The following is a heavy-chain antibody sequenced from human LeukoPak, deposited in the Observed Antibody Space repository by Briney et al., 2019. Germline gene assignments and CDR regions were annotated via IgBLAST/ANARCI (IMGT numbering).Heavy chain of an antibody. D-gene: IGHD6-19*01. V-gene: IGHV1-2*02. CDR2: IDPNSGDT. Sequence: ASVKVSCKPSGYTFTGYYMHWVRQAPGQGLEWMGWIDPNSGDTHYAQKFQGRVTMTRDTSISTGYMELSRLTSDDTALYYCARGGPSRGSGFYYFDHWGQGIPVTVSS. J-gene: IGHJ4*02. CDR1: GYTFTGYY. CDR3: ARGGPSRGSGFYYFDH.